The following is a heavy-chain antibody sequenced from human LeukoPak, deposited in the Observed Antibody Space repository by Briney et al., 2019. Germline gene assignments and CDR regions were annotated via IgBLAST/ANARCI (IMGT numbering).Heavy chain of an antibody. CDR3: ASGIPYDSSGYYTLKLDY. CDR1: GYTFTRYH. CDR2: INPSGGST. V-gene: IGHV1-46*01. J-gene: IGHJ4*02. Sequence: VGSVKVSCMASGYTFTRYHMHWVRQAPGQGREGMGIINPSGGSTSYAQKFQGRVTMTRATSTSTVYMELSSLRSEDTAVYYCASGIPYDSSGYYTLKLDYWGQGTLVTVSS. D-gene: IGHD3-22*01.